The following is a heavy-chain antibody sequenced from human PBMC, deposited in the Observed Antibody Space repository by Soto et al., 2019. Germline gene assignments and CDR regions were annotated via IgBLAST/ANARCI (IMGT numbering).Heavy chain of an antibody. CDR3: ARTRNPDV. Sequence: QVQLQQWGAGLLKPSETLSLTCAVYGGSLSGYYGNWIRQSLGKGLEWIGEINHSGSTNYNPSLKSRVTISIDTSKNQFSLKLSSVTAADTAVYYCARTRNPDVWGQGTTVIVSS. CDR1: GGSLSGYY. V-gene: IGHV4-34*01. CDR2: INHSGST. D-gene: IGHD1-1*01. J-gene: IGHJ6*02.